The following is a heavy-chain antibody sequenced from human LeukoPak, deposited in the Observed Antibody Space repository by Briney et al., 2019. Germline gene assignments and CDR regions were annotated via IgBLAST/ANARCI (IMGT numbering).Heavy chain of an antibody. CDR2: IYYSGST. CDR3: ARVVVWGFGYYDY. Sequence: PSETLSLTCTVSGGSISSSSYYWGWIRQPPGKGLEWIGSIYYSGSTYYNPSLKSRVTISVDTSKNQFSLKLSSVTAADTAVYYCARVVVWGFGYYDYWGQGTLVTVSS. D-gene: IGHD3-10*01. V-gene: IGHV4-39*07. J-gene: IGHJ4*02. CDR1: GGSISSSSYY.